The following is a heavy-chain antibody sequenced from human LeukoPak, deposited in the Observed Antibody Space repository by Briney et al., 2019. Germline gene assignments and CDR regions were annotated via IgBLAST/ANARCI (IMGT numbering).Heavy chain of an antibody. CDR3: ARRYSSGWSTYYYYGMDV. J-gene: IGHJ6*02. Sequence: ASVKVSCKASGYTFTSYDINWVRQATGQGLERMGWMNPNSGNTGYAQKFQGRVTMTRNTSISTAYMELSSLRSEDTAVYYCARRYSSGWSTYYYYGMDVWGQGTTVTVSS. D-gene: IGHD6-19*01. CDR2: MNPNSGNT. V-gene: IGHV1-8*01. CDR1: GYTFTSYD.